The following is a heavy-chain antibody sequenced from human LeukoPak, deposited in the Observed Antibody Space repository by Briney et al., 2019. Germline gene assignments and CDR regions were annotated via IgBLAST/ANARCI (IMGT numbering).Heavy chain of an antibody. J-gene: IGHJ4*02. CDR3: TTGVLRGALYFDY. CDR2: FDPEDGET. CDR1: GNTLTELS. D-gene: IGHD3-10*01. V-gene: IGHV1-24*01. Sequence: ASVKVSCKVSGNTLTELSIHWVRQAPGEGLEWMGSFDPEDGETIYAQKFQGRVTMTEDTSTDTACLELSSLRSEDTAVYYCTTGVLRGALYFDYWGQGTLVTVSS.